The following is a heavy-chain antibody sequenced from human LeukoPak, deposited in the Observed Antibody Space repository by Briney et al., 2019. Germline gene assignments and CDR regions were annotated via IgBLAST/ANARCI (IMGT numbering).Heavy chain of an antibody. J-gene: IGHJ5*02. CDR3: ARVVLTANNYFDP. CDR1: GGSISSGDYY. Sequence: SETLSLTCTVSGGSISSGDYYWNWIRQHPGKGLEWIGYIYYIGSTYYNPSLKSRVTISVDTSKNQFSLRLSSVTAADTAVYYCARVVLTANNYFDPWGQGTLVTVSS. D-gene: IGHD3-22*01. CDR2: IYYIGST. V-gene: IGHV4-31*03.